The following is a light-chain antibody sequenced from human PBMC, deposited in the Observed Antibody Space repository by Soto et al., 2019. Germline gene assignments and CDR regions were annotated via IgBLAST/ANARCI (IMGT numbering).Light chain of an antibody. Sequence: EIVLTQSPGTLSLSPGERATLSCRASQNIITNLAWYQQKPGQAPRLLIYDASNRATGIPARFSGSGSGTDFTLTISSLEPEDFAVYYCQQRRTFGQGTKVDI. V-gene: IGKV3-11*01. CDR1: QNIITN. CDR3: QQRRT. J-gene: IGKJ1*01. CDR2: DAS.